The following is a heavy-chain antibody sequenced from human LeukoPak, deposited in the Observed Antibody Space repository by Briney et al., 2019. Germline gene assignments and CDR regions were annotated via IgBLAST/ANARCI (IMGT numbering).Heavy chain of an antibody. CDR2: INPSGGST. CDR1: GYTFTSYG. CDR3: ARDLGREYSSSSGANYYYYGMDV. Sequence: ASVKVSCKASGYTFTSYGISWVRQAPGQGLEWMGIINPSGGSTSYAQKFQGRVTMTRDTSTSTVCMELSSLRSEDTAVYYCARDLGREYSSSSGANYYYYGMDVWGQGTTVTVSS. V-gene: IGHV1-46*01. J-gene: IGHJ6*02. D-gene: IGHD6-6*01.